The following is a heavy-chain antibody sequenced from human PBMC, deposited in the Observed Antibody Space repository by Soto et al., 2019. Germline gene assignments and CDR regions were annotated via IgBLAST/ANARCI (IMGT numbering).Heavy chain of an antibody. V-gene: IGHV3-30*18. CDR1: GFTFSRYG. D-gene: IGHD3-22*01. CDR3: AKGPYYDSSGAYSYADN. CDR2: ISFDGTET. J-gene: IGHJ4*02. Sequence: QVQLVQSGGGVVQPGRSLRLSCAASGFTFSRYGMHWVRQAPGKGLEWVAIISFDGTETYFADSVKGRFTISRHNCKHTLDLKMNSLRAEDTAVYYCAKGPYYDSSGAYSYADNWGQGTLVTVSS.